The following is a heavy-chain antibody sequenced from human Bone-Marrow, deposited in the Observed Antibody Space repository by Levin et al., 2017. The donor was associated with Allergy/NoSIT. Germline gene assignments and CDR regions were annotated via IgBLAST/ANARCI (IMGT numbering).Heavy chain of an antibody. J-gene: IGHJ3*02. CDR2: IYYSGNT. CDR3: ARDFHDYGFDAFDK. D-gene: IGHD4-17*01. V-gene: IGHV4-31*03. Sequence: SGPTLVKPTQTLTLTCSVSGDSISGGGYYWGWIRQHPGKGPEWLGHIYYSGNTYYNPSLKSRISISLDTSQNQFSLKLSSVTAADTAVYYCARDFHDYGFDAFDKWGQGTMVTVSS. CDR1: GDSISGGGYY.